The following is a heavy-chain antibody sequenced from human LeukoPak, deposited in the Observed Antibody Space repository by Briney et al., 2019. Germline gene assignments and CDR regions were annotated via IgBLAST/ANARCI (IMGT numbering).Heavy chain of an antibody. J-gene: IGHJ3*02. CDR1: GYTFTGYY. D-gene: IGHD3-22*01. Sequence: ASVKVSCKASGYTFTGYYMHWVRQAPGQGLEWMGIINPSGGSTSYAQKFQGRVTMTRDTSTSTVYMELSSLRSEDTAVYYCARDRTGDSSGYDAFDIWGQGTMVTVSS. CDR3: ARDRTGDSSGYDAFDI. CDR2: INPSGGST. V-gene: IGHV1-46*01.